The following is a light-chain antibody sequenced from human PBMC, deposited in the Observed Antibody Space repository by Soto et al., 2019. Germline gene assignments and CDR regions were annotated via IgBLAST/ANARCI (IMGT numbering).Light chain of an antibody. CDR2: KAS. CDR3: QHYKSYSEA. J-gene: IGKJ1*01. Sequence: DIQMTQSPSTLSGSVGDRVTITCRASQTISSWLAWYQQKPGKAPKLLIYKASTLKSGVPSRFSGSGSGTEVTLTISSLQPDDFATYYCQHYKSYSEAFGQGTKVEL. CDR1: QTISSW. V-gene: IGKV1-5*03.